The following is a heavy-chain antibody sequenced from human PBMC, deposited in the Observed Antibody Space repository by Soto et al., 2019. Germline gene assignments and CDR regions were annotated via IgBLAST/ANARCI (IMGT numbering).Heavy chain of an antibody. CDR2: IIPILGTA. Sequence: QVQLVQSGAEVKKPGSSVKVSCKASGGTFSSYAISWVRQAPGQGLEWMGGIIPILGTANYAQKFQGRVTITADKSTSTAYMELSSLRSEDTAVYYCAREGGITIFGSLAFDIWGQGTMVTVSS. CDR3: AREGGITIFGSLAFDI. CDR1: GGTFSSYA. J-gene: IGHJ3*02. D-gene: IGHD3-3*01. V-gene: IGHV1-69*06.